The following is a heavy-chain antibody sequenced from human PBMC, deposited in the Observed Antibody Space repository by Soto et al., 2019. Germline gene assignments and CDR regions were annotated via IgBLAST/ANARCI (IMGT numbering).Heavy chain of an antibody. J-gene: IGHJ3*02. CDR2: ISWNSDNI. CDR3: AKDLYSNYGDAFDI. V-gene: IGHV3-9*01. CDR1: GFTFDDYA. D-gene: IGHD4-4*01. Sequence: GGSLRLSCAASGFTFDDYALHWVRQAPGKGLEWVSGISWNSDNIVYADSVKGRFTISRDNAKNSLYLQMNSLRAEDTALYYCAKDLYSNYGDAFDIWGQGTMVTVSS.